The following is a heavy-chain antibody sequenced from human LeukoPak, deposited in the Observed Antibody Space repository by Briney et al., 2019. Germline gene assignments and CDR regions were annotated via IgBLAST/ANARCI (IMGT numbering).Heavy chain of an antibody. D-gene: IGHD3-22*01. CDR2: ISSSGSTI. CDR3: ARVRYYDSSGPPDY. Sequence: PGGFLRLSCAASGFTFSDYYMSWIRQAPGKGLEWVSYISSSGSTIYYADSVKGRFTISRDNAKNSLYLQMNSLRAEDTAVYYCARVRYYDSSGPPDYWGQGTLVTVSS. CDR1: GFTFSDYY. J-gene: IGHJ4*02. V-gene: IGHV3-11*04.